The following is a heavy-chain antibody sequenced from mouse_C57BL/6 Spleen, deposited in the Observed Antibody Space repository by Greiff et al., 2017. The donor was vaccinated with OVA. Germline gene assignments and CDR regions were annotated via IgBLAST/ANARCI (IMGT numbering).Heavy chain of an antibody. CDR3: AVGSIDY. CDR1: GYSFTSSW. J-gene: IGHJ2*01. V-gene: IGHV1-52*01. D-gene: IGHD1-1*02. CDR2: IEPSDSET. Sequence: QVQLQQPGAELVRPASSLTLSCTASGYSFTSSWMHWVKQSPTQGLEWIGNIEPSDSETHYNQPLKDQVTLTVDKSSSTAYMQRSGVTSEDSSVYYWAVGSIDYWGQGTTLTVSS.